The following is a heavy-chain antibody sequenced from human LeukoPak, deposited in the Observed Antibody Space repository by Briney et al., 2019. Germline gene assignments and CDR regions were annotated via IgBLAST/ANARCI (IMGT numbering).Heavy chain of an antibody. CDR2: IYPGDSDT. CDR1: GYSFTSYW. CDR3: AATGIVSTVDTFDI. Sequence: GESLKISCKGSGYSFTSYWIDWVRQMPGKGLGWMGSIYPGDSDTRYSPSFQGQVTMSADKSISTAYLQWSSLKASDTATYYCAATGIVSTVDTFDIWGQGTMVTVSS. J-gene: IGHJ3*02. V-gene: IGHV5-51*01. D-gene: IGHD5-12*01.